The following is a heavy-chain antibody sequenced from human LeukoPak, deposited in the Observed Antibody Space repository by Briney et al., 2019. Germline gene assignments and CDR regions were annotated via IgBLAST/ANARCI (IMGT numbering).Heavy chain of an antibody. J-gene: IGHJ5*02. CDR2: IYPTSGST. V-gene: IGHV1-2*02. Sequence: GASVKVSCKASGYTLSAYYIHWVRQAPGQGLEWMGWIYPTSGSTNFAQKFQGRVTMTRDTSISTAYMELTSLRSDDTAVYYCARGPRCTSTSTSCYMIDPWGQGTLVTVSS. CDR3: ARGPRCTSTSTSCYMIDP. D-gene: IGHD2-2*02. CDR1: GYTLSAYY.